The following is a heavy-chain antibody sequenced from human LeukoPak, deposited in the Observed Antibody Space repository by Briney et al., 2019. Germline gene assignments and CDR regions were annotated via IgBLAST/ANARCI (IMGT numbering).Heavy chain of an antibody. J-gene: IGHJ4*02. CDR3: AKDPRITTIVGLYYFDY. V-gene: IGHV3-21*01. Sequence: GGSLRLSCAASGFTFSSYNMNWVRQAPGKGLEWVSSISRSSDYIYYADSVKGRFAISRDNSKNTLYLRMDSLRAEDTAVYYCAKDPRITTIVGLYYFDYWGQGTLVTVSS. CDR2: ISRSSDYI. D-gene: IGHD3-22*01. CDR1: GFTFSSYN.